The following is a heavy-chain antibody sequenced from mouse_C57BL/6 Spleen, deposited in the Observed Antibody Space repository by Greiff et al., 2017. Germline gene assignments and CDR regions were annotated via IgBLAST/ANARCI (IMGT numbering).Heavy chain of an antibody. CDR2: SRNKANDYTT. CDR1: GFTFSDFY. CDR3: ARDEDYGNFAY. Sequence: EVKLLESGGGLVQSGRSLRLSCATSGFTFSDFYMEWVRQAPGKGLEWIAASRNKANDYTTEYSASVKGRFIVSRDTSQSILYLQMNALRAEDTAIYYCARDEDYGNFAYWGQGTLVTVSA. V-gene: IGHV7-1*01. D-gene: IGHD2-1*01. J-gene: IGHJ3*01.